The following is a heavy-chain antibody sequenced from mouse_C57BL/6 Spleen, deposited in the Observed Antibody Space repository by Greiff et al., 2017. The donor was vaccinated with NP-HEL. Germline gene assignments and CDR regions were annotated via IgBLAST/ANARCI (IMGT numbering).Heavy chain of an antibody. CDR2: IHPNSGST. V-gene: IGHV1-64*01. CDR1: GYTFTSYW. D-gene: IGHD1-1*01. CDR3: AREDYYGSSYVGYFDV. Sequence: QVQLQQPGAELVKPGASVKLSCKASGYTFTSYWMHWVKQRPGQGLEWIGMIHPNSGSTNYNEKFKSKATLTVDKSSSTAYMQLSSLTSEDSAVYYCAREDYYGSSYVGYFDVWGTGTTVTVSS. J-gene: IGHJ1*03.